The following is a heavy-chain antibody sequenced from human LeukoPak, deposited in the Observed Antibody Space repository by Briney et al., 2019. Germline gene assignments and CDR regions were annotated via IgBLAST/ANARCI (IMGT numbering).Heavy chain of an antibody. J-gene: IGHJ5*02. V-gene: IGHV1-2*02. CDR1: GYTFSGHY. CDR2: IKPSSGAT. Sequence: GASVKVSCKASGYTFSGHYMHWVRQAPGQGLEWMGWIKPSSGATNYAQKFRGRVTMTRDTSISTAYMELSRLRSDDTAVYYCAREPFLDFWSGSNSIGRNWFDPWGQGTLVTVSS. CDR3: AREPFLDFWSGSNSIGRNWFDP. D-gene: IGHD3-3*01.